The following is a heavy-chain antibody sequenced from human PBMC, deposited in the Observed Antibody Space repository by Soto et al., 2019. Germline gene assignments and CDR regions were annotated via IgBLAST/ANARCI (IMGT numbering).Heavy chain of an antibody. CDR1: GGTFSNYG. J-gene: IGHJ4*02. V-gene: IGHV1-69*01. CDR2: IIPIFGTA. Sequence: QVQLVQSGAEVKKPGSSVKVSCKASGGTFSNYGVNWVRQAPGQGLEWMGGIIPIFGTAKYAQKFQGRVTMTADDSTRTAYMELSSLRSEDTAVYYCARDGTLYDSSAYYYLYWGQGTLVTDSS. CDR3: ARDGTLYDSSAYYYLY. D-gene: IGHD3-22*01.